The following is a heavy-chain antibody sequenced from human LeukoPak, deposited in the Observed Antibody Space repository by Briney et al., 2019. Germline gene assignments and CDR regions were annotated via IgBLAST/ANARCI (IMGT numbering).Heavy chain of an antibody. D-gene: IGHD6-13*01. CDR1: GGSISSSSYY. CDR3: ASPGAGIAANYFDY. V-gene: IGHV4-39*01. CDR2: IYYSGST. Sequence: PSETLSLTCTVSGGSISSSSYYWGWIRQPPGKGLEWIGSIYYSGSTYYNPSLKSRVTISVDTSKNQFSLKLSSVTAADTAVYYCASPGAGIAANYFDYWGQGTLVTVSS. J-gene: IGHJ4*02.